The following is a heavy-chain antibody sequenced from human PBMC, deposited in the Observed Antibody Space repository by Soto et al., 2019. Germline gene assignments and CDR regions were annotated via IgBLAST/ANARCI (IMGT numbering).Heavy chain of an antibody. J-gene: IGHJ4*02. Sequence: ASVKVSCKASGYTFTSYGISWVRQAPGQGLEWMGWISAYNGNTNYAQKLQGRVTMTTDTSTSTAYMELRSLRSDDTAVYYCARDVRAADTSLIDYWGQGTLVTVSS. CDR1: GYTFTSYG. CDR3: ARDVRAADTSLIDY. D-gene: IGHD6-13*01. V-gene: IGHV1-18*01. CDR2: ISAYNGNT.